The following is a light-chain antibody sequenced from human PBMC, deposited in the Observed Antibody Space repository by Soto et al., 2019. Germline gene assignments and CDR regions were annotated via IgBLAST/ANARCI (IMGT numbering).Light chain of an antibody. J-gene: IGKJ1*01. CDR3: QKYNIAPRT. V-gene: IGKV1-27*01. Sequence: DIQMTQSPSSLSASVGDRVTITCRASQGISNYLAWYQQKPGKVPKLLIYAASTLQSGVPSRFSDSGSGTYFILTISILQPEYVATYYCQKYNIAPRTFGQGTKVDIK. CDR1: QGISNY. CDR2: AAS.